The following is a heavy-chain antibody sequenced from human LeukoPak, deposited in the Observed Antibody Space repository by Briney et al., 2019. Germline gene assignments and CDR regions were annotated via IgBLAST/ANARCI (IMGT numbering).Heavy chain of an antibody. V-gene: IGHV3-48*01. D-gene: IGHD3-16*02. J-gene: IGHJ4*02. Sequence: AGGSLRLSCAASGFTFGSFSMNWVRQAPGKGLEWVSFINSGSTSIYYADSVKGRFTISRDNAKNSLYLQMNSLRAEDTAVYYCARVNSNYDYLGGSHRHGDFDFWGQGTQVTVSS. CDR3: ARVNSNYDYLGGSHRHGDFDF. CDR2: INSGSTSI. CDR1: GFTFGSFS.